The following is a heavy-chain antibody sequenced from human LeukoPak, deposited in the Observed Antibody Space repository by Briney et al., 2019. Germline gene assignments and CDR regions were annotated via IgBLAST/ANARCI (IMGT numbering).Heavy chain of an antibody. CDR2: IRHDGSKK. CDR1: GSTFSSHG. D-gene: IGHD3-10*01. CDR3: AKVDDYYGSGSYLVDS. Sequence: GGSLRVSCAASGSTFSSHGMHWVRQAPGKGLDWVAFIRHDGSKKFYADSVKGRFTISRDNSKNTLDLQMNSLRTDDTAVYYCAKVDDYYGSGSYLVDSWGQGTLVTVSS. V-gene: IGHV3-30*02. J-gene: IGHJ4*02.